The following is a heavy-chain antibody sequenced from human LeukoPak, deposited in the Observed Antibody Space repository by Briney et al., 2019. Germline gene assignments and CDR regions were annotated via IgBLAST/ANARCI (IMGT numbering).Heavy chain of an antibody. CDR1: GFTLSSDT. D-gene: IGHD6-19*01. V-gene: IGHV3-49*04. CDR3: SRGSGWLSVY. J-gene: IGHJ4*02. Sequence: GGSLRLSCAASGFTLSSDTMNWVRQAPGKGLEWIGFISGGTTEYAASVKGRFTISRDDSTSIAYLRMNSLTTEDTAVYYCSRGSGWLSVYWGQGTLVTVSS. CDR2: ISGGTT.